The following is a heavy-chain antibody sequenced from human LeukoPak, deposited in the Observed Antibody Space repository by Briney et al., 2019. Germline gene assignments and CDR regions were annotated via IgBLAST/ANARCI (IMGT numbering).Heavy chain of an antibody. V-gene: IGHV3-23*01. Sequence: PGGSLRLSCAASGFTFRNYAMSWVRQAPGKGLEWVSAIRNSGDNTYYADSVKGHFTVSRDNSKNTVYLQMNSLRAEDTAIYYCAKEAGDDGNSIDYWGQGTVVTVSS. CDR3: AKEAGDDGNSIDY. J-gene: IGHJ4*02. D-gene: IGHD4-23*01. CDR2: IRNSGDNT. CDR1: GFTFRNYA.